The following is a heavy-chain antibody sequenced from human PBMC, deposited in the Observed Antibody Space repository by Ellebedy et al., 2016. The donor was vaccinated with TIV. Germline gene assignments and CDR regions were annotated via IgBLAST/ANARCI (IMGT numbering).Heavy chain of an antibody. CDR2: IYYSGST. CDR1: GGSISSSSYY. V-gene: IGHV4-39*07. J-gene: IGHJ4*02. Sequence: MPSETLSLTCTVSGGSISSSSYYWGWIRQPPGKGLEWIGSIYYSGSTYYNPSLKSRVTISVDTSKNQFSLKLSSVTAADTAVYYCARDRFPDYGDYLIDYWGQGTLVTVSS. D-gene: IGHD4-17*01. CDR3: ARDRFPDYGDYLIDY.